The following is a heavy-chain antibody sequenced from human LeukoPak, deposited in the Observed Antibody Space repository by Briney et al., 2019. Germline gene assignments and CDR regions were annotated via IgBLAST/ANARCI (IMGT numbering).Heavy chain of an antibody. J-gene: IGHJ4*02. CDR3: ASKDSGSYPFDY. CDR2: IYHSGST. V-gene: IGHV4-4*02. Sequence: SETLSLTCAVSGGSISSSNWWSWVRQPPGKGLEWIGEIYHSGSTNYNPSLKSRVTISVDKSKNQFSLKLSSVTAADTAVYYCASKDSGSYPFDYWGQGTLVTVSS. D-gene: IGHD1-26*01. CDR1: GGSISSSNW.